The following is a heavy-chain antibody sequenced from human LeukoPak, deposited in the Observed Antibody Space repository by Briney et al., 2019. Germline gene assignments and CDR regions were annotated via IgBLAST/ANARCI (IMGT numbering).Heavy chain of an antibody. CDR3: ARGVGYDDTLGSYYGFFDY. Sequence: SETLSLTCSVSGYSISRAYSWGWVRQPPGKGLEWIGSLYDSGSSYYNPSLKSRVTLSVDTSKNELSLQLNSVTAADTAVYFCARGVGYDDTLGSYYGFFDYWGQGTLVAVSS. V-gene: IGHV4-38-2*02. CDR1: GYSISRAYS. D-gene: IGHD3-22*01. J-gene: IGHJ4*02. CDR2: LYDSGSS.